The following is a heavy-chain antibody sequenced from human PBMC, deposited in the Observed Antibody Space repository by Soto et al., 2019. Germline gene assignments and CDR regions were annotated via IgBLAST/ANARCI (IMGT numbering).Heavy chain of an antibody. CDR3: AKGGQSYDY. Sequence: GDARVTLGGYAMSWVRPAPGKGLEWVSAISTSVGSTYYTDSVKGRLTISRDNSKNTLYLQMNSLRAEDTAVYYCAKGGQSYDYWGQGTMVNVS. V-gene: IGHV3-23*01. CDR1: RVTLGGYA. J-gene: IGHJ4*02. D-gene: IGHD3-10*01. CDR2: ISTSVGST.